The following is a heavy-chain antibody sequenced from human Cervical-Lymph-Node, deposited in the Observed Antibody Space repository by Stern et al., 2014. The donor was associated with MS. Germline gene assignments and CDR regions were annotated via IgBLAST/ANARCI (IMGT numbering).Heavy chain of an antibody. CDR3: ARERGDSSGYALDY. CDR2: IIPIFGTA. J-gene: IGHJ4*02. CDR1: EGPFSSYA. Sequence: QAQLEESAAEVKQPGSPVKVSCKASEGPFSSYAISWVRQAPGPGLELMGGIIPIFGTANYAQKFQGRVTITADESTSTAYMELSSLRSEDTAVYYCARERGDSSGYALDYWGQGTLVTVSS. V-gene: IGHV1-69*01. D-gene: IGHD3-22*01.